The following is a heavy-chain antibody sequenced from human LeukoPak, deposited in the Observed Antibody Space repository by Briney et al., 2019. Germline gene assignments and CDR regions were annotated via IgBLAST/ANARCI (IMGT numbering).Heavy chain of an antibody. Sequence: SETLSLTCAVYGGSFSGYYWSWIRQPAGKGLEWTGRIYTSGSTNYNPSLKGRVTMSVDTSKNQFSLKLSSVTAADTAVYYCAGGVLGGEYYFDYWGQGTLVTVSS. J-gene: IGHJ4*02. D-gene: IGHD3-16*02. CDR2: IYTSGST. V-gene: IGHV4-59*10. CDR1: GGSFSGYY. CDR3: AGGVLGGEYYFDY.